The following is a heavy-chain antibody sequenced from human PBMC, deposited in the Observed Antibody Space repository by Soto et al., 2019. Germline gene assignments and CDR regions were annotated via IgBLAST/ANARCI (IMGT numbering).Heavy chain of an antibody. CDR2: TYYRARWYS. Sequence: SQTLSLTCVGSGDTVSRPSVAWTWVRLSPSRGLEWLGRTYYRARWYSDYAVSVRSRIDINADTSKIQVSLQLNSVPPEDTAVYYCARSEEDSDYYYYDMDVWGQGTTVTVSS. D-gene: IGHD2-21*01. V-gene: IGHV6-1*01. CDR1: GDTVSRPSVA. CDR3: ARSEEDSDYYYYDMDV. J-gene: IGHJ6*02.